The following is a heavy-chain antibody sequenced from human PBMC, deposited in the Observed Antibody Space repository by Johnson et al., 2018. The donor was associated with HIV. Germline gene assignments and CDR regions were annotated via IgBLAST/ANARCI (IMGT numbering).Heavy chain of an antibody. Sequence: VQLVESGGGVVQPGGSLRLSCAASGFTFSSYAMSWVRQAPGKGLEWVGFIRSKAYGGTTEYATSVKGRFTISRDDSKSIAYLQMNSLKTEDTAVYYCTRFGVAEGGAFDIWGQGTMVTVSS. D-gene: IGHD6-13*01. CDR1: GFTFSSYA. J-gene: IGHJ3*02. V-gene: IGHV3-49*04. CDR2: IRSKAYGGTT. CDR3: TRFGVAEGGAFDI.